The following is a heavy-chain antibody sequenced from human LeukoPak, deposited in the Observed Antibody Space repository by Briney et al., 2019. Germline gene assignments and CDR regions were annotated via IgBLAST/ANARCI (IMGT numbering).Heavy chain of an antibody. V-gene: IGHV3-23*01. CDR3: AKVASLCTSTSCVRGGFDY. Sequence: GGSLRLSCTASGFTFSSHAMRWARQAPGKGLEWGSALSGSGGNTYYADSVKGRFTISRDNSKNTLYLQMNSLRAEDTAKYYCAKVASLCTSTSCVRGGFDYWGQGTLVTVSS. J-gene: IGHJ4*02. D-gene: IGHD2-2*01. CDR2: LSGSGGNT. CDR1: GFTFSSHA.